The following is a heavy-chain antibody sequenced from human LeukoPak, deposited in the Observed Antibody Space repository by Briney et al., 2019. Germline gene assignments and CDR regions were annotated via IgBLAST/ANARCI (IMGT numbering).Heavy chain of an antibody. V-gene: IGHV3-30*01. CDR1: GFTFSSYA. CDR2: ISYDGSNK. D-gene: IGHD3-9*01. Sequence: GGSLRLSCAASGFTFSSYAMHWVRQAPGKGLEWVAVISYDGSNKYYADSVKGRFTISRDNSKNTLYLQMNSLRAEDTAVYYCARANYDILTGYHLPYYYYYMDVWGKGTTVTVSS. CDR3: ARANYDILTGYHLPYYYYYMDV. J-gene: IGHJ6*03.